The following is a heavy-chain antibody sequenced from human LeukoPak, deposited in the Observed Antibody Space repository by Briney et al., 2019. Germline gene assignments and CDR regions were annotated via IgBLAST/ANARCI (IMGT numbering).Heavy chain of an antibody. CDR1: GFTFSSYW. D-gene: IGHD3-16*02. CDR2: IKQDGSEK. CDR3: ARAPYVWGSYRVGAPDHYYMDV. Sequence: PGGSLRLSCAASGFTFSSYWMSWVRQAPGKGLEWVANIKQDGSEKYYVDSVKGRFTISRDNAKNSLYLQMNSLRAEDTAVYYCARAPYVWGSYRVGAPDHYYMDVWGKGTTVTVSS. J-gene: IGHJ6*03. V-gene: IGHV3-7*01.